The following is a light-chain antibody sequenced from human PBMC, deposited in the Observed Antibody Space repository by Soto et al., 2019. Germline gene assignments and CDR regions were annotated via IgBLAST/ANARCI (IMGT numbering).Light chain of an antibody. J-gene: IGLJ3*02. CDR2: EVS. CDR3: SSYRDGTMSS. CDR1: SSDIGAYNH. Sequence: QSALTQPASVSGSPGQSITISCTGTSSDIGAYNHVSWYQQHPGKAPKLVIYEVSERPSGVSTRFSGSKSGNTASLTISGLQADDEADYYCSSYRDGTMSSFGGGTKLT. V-gene: IGLV2-14*01.